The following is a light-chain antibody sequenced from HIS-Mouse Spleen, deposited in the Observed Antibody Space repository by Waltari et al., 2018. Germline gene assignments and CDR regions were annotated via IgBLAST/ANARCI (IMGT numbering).Light chain of an antibody. Sequence: SYVLTQPPSVSVAPGKTARITCGGNNIGSKRVHWYQQKPGQAPVLVVYDESDRPSGIPERFSGSNSGNTATLTISRVEAGDEADYYCQVWDSSSDHVVFGGGTKLTVL. CDR2: DES. V-gene: IGLV3-21*03. CDR3: QVWDSSSDHVV. J-gene: IGLJ2*01. CDR1: NIGSKR.